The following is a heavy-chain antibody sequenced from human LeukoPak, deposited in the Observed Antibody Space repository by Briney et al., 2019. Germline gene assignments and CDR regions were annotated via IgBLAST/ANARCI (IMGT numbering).Heavy chain of an antibody. D-gene: IGHD3-10*01. CDR1: GYTFSSYE. Sequence: PGGSLRLSCAASGYTFSSYEMNWVRQAPGKGLEWVSYISSSDSTIYYADSVKGRFTISRDNAKNFLYLQMNSLRAEDTAVYYCAKGYYASGSYGWFDTWGQGTLVTVSS. CDR2: ISSSDSTI. J-gene: IGHJ5*02. V-gene: IGHV3-48*03. CDR3: AKGYYASGSYGWFDT.